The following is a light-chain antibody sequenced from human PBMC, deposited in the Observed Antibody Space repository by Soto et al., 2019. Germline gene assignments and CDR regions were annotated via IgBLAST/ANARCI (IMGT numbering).Light chain of an antibody. CDR3: QQYGNSPQT. V-gene: IGKV3-20*01. Sequence: IVWTQSPGTLSLSPGERATLSCRASQSVSRNLAWYQLKPGQAPRLLIYGASTRATGIPDRFSGSGSGTDFTLTIARLEPGDFAVYYCQQYGNSPQTFGQGTKVDIK. J-gene: IGKJ1*01. CDR2: GAS. CDR1: QSVSRN.